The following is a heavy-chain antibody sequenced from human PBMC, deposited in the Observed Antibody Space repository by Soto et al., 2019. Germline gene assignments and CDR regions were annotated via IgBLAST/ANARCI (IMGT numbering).Heavy chain of an antibody. D-gene: IGHD3-10*01. Sequence: EVQLVESGGGLVQPGGSLRLSCAASGFTFSDYWMSWVRQAPGKGLECVANIKTDGSEKYYVDTVKGRFTISRDNAKNSLYLQMNSLSAEGTAVYYCASSMGRGGNDYWGQGTLVAVSS. CDR2: IKTDGSEK. J-gene: IGHJ4*02. CDR1: GFTFSDYW. V-gene: IGHV3-7*05. CDR3: ASSMGRGGNDY.